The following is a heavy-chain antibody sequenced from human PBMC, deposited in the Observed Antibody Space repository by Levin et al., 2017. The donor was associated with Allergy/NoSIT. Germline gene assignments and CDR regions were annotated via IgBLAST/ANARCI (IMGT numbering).Heavy chain of an antibody. Sequence: PGGSLRLSCAASGFTVSSNYMSWVRQAPGKGLEWVSVIYSGGSTYYADSVKGRFTISRDNSKNTLYLQMNSLRAEDTAVYYCARGVWDIVVVPAAMGYYYYYMDVWGKGTTVTVSS. CDR1: GFTVSSNY. CDR2: IYSGGST. V-gene: IGHV3-66*01. J-gene: IGHJ6*03. CDR3: ARGVWDIVVVPAAMGYYYYYMDV. D-gene: IGHD2-2*01.